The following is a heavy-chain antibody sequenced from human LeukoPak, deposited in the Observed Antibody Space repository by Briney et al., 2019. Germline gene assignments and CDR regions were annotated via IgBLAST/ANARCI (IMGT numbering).Heavy chain of an antibody. V-gene: IGHV3-66*01. CDR1: GFTVSSNY. Sequence: GGSLRLSCAASGFTVSSNYMSWVRQAPGKGLEWVSVIYSGGSTYYADSVKGRFTISRDNSKNTLYLQMNSLRAEDTAMYYCARDLSDSSGYFNYYYYGMDVWGQGTTVTVSS. CDR2: IYSGGST. D-gene: IGHD3-22*01. CDR3: ARDLSDSSGYFNYYYYGMDV. J-gene: IGHJ6*02.